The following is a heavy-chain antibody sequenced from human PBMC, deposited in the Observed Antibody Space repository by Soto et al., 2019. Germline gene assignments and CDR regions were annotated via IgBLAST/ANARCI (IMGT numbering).Heavy chain of an antibody. D-gene: IGHD3-22*01. V-gene: IGHV3-66*01. J-gene: IGHJ3*02. Sequence: EVQLVESGGGLVQPGGSLRLSCAASGFTVSSNYMSWVRQAPGKGLEWVSVIYSGGSTYYADSVKGRFTISRDNSKNTLYLQMNILRAEDTAVYYCAREYESSGYYRFAFDIWGQGTMVTVSS. CDR3: AREYESSGYYRFAFDI. CDR2: IYSGGST. CDR1: GFTVSSNY.